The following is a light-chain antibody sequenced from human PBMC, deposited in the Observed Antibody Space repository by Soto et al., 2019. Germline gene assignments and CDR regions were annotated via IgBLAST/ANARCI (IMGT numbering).Light chain of an antibody. CDR1: HDINSY. V-gene: IGKV3D-11*01. J-gene: IGKJ5*01. CDR2: DAS. Sequence: EILFAQSPATLSFSPRERATLSCRASHDINSYLAWYQQKPGQPPRLLIHDASNRATGIPARFSGSGPGTDFTLTISSLEPEDFAVYYCQQRANWHITFGQGTRLEIK. CDR3: QQRANWHIT.